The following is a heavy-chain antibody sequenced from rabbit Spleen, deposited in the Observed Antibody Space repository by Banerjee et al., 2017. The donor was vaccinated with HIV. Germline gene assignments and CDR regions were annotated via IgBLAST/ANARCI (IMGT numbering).Heavy chain of an antibody. D-gene: IGHD3-1*01. CDR2: IYAGSSGST. V-gene: IGHV1S40*01. J-gene: IGHJ4*01. CDR3: ATDVVGYGAFNL. Sequence: QSLEESGGGLVKPGTSLTLTCRASGFSFNSGYDMCWVRQAPGKGLEWIACIYAGSSGSTYSATWAKGRFTVSKTSSTTVTLQMTSLTAADTATYFCATDVVGYGAFNLWGPGTLVTVS. CDR1: GFSFNSGYD.